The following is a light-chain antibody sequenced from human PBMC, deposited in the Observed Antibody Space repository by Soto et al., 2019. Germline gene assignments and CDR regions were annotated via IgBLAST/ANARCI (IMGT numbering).Light chain of an antibody. CDR2: KAS. CDR1: QSISTW. J-gene: IGKJ2*01. Sequence: DIQMTQSPSTLSASVGDRVTITCRASQSISTWLAWYQKKPGTAPKLLIYKASTLENGVPSRFSGSSSGTEFTLTVSSLQPDDFATYYCQQYNDSFPYTFGQGTKLEIK. V-gene: IGKV1-5*03. CDR3: QQYNDSFPYT.